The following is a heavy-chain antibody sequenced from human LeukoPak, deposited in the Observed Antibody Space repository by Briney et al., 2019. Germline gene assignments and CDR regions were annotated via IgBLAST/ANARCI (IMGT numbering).Heavy chain of an antibody. CDR2: IKQDGSEK. V-gene: IGHV3-7*01. CDR1: GFTFSSYW. Sequence: GGSLRLSCAASGFTFSSYWMSWVRQAPGKGLEWVANIKQDGSEKYYVDSVKGRFTISRDNAKNPLYLQMNSLRAEDTAVYYCARGYFDWSPGDYGMDVWGQGTTVTVSS. CDR3: ARGYFDWSPGDYGMDV. J-gene: IGHJ6*02. D-gene: IGHD3-9*01.